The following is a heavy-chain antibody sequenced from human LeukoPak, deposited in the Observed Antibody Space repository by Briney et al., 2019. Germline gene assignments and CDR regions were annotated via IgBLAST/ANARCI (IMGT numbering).Heavy chain of an antibody. V-gene: IGHV3-21*01. D-gene: IGHD3-22*01. Sequence: PGGSLRLSCAASGFTFSSYSMNWVRQAPGKGLEWVSSISSSSNYIYYADSVKGRFTISRDNAKNSLYLQMNSLRAEDTAVYYCAKVGYYDSSGYSANSFDYWGQGTLVTVSS. CDR3: AKVGYYDSSGYSANSFDY. J-gene: IGHJ4*02. CDR1: GFTFSSYS. CDR2: ISSSSNYI.